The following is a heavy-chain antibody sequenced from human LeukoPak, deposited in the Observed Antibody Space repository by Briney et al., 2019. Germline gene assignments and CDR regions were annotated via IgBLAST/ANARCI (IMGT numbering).Heavy chain of an antibody. CDR2: ISGCGGST. CDR3: AKDQWVGDWYFDL. V-gene: IGHV3-23*01. Sequence: PGGALRLSCAASGFTFSSYAMSWVRQAPGKGLAWVSAISGCGGSTYYADSVKGRFTISRDNSKNTLYLQVNSLRGEDRAVYYCAKDQWVGDWYFDLWRRGIVVTVST. D-gene: IGHD1-26*01. J-gene: IGHJ2*01. CDR1: GFTFSSYA.